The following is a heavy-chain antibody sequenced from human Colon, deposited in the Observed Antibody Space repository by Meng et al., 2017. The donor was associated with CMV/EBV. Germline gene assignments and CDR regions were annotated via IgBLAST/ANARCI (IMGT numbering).Heavy chain of an antibody. CDR3: ATIGDFYDYYEMGV. CDR1: GITFSSSA. CDR2: ISGDGDRT. V-gene: IGHV3-23*01. J-gene: IGHJ6*02. Sequence: GGSLRLSCAASGITFSSSAMTWARQAPGKGLEWVSAISGDGDRTYHGDSVKGRFTISRDNSQNTLYLQMNSLRVDDTAVYYCATIGDFYDYYEMGVWGQGTTVTVSS.